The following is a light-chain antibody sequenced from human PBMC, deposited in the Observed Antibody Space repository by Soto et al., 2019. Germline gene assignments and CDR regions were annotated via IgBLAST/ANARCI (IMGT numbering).Light chain of an antibody. CDR1: QSVSSSY. J-gene: IGKJ1*01. CDR2: GVS. CDR3: HQYGTSPQT. Sequence: EIVLTQSPGTLSLSPGERATLSYRASQSVSSSYLAWYQQKPGQAPRLLIYGVSSRATGIPDRFSGSGSETDFTLTVSRLELEDFAVYFCHQYGTSPQTFGQGTKVDIK. V-gene: IGKV3-20*01.